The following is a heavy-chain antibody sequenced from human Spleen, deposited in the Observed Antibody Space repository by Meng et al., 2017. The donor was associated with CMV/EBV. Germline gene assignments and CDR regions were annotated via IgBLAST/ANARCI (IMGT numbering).Heavy chain of an antibody. Sequence: GESLKISCAASGFTFSRYSMNWVRQAPGKGLEWVSSISTSSTYIYYADSLKGRFTISRDNAKNSLYLQMSSLRAEDTAVFYCGRDDSIVGANTRGYYYYYYGVDVWGRGTTVTVSS. J-gene: IGHJ6*02. CDR1: GFTFSRYS. CDR2: ISTSSTYI. V-gene: IGHV3-21*01. D-gene: IGHD1-26*01. CDR3: GRDDSIVGANTRGYYYYYYGVDV.